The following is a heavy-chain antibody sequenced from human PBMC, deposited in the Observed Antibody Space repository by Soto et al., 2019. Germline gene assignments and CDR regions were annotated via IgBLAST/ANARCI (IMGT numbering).Heavy chain of an antibody. Sequence: GESLKISCKASGYIFSNYWIGWVRKMPGKGLEWMGMIFPGDSDTRYSPSFQGQVTMSAGKSINTAYLQWNDLKASDTAIYYCARVKTGNPGYYAMDVWGQGTTVTVSS. CDR2: IFPGDSDT. CDR1: GYIFSNYW. CDR3: ARVKTGNPGYYAMDV. J-gene: IGHJ6*02. D-gene: IGHD6-13*01. V-gene: IGHV5-51*01.